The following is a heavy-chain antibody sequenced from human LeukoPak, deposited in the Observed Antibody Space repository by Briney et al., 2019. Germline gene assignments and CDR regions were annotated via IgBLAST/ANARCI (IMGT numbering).Heavy chain of an antibody. D-gene: IGHD3-22*01. CDR3: ASNQYCYDSSGHYPRGI. Sequence: PGGSLRLSCAASGFTVSSNYMSWVRQAPGKGLEWVSVIYSGGSTYYADSVKGRFTISRDNSKNTLYLQMNSLRAKDAAVYYCASNQYCYDSSGHYPRGIWGQGTMVTVSS. V-gene: IGHV3-66*02. CDR1: GFTVSSNY. J-gene: IGHJ3*02. CDR2: IYSGGST.